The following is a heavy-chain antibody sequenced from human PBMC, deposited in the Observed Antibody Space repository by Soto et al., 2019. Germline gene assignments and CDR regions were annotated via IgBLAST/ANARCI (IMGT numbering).Heavy chain of an antibody. J-gene: IGHJ3*02. CDR3: ARDIAAARRPDAFDI. V-gene: IGHV3-11*06. CDR1: GFTFSDYY. D-gene: IGHD6-13*01. CDR2: ISSSSSYT. Sequence: GGSLRLSCAASGFTFSDYYMSWIRQAPGKGLEWVSYISSSSSYTNYADSVKGRFTISRDNAKNSLYLQMNSLRAEDTAVYYCARDIAAARRPDAFDIWGQGTMVTVSS.